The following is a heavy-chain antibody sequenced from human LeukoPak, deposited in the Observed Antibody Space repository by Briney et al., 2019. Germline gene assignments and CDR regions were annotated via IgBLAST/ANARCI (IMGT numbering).Heavy chain of an antibody. CDR3: ARRERGSGSYFANAYDY. Sequence: PSETLSLTCAVSGGSISSSNWWSWVRQPPGKGLEWIGEIYHSGSTIYNPSLKSRVTISVDKSKNQFSLKLNSVTAADSCVLYCARRERGSGSYFANAYDYWGQGTLVTVSS. CDR2: IYHSGST. J-gene: IGHJ4*02. CDR1: GGSISSSNW. D-gene: IGHD3-10*01. V-gene: IGHV4-4*02.